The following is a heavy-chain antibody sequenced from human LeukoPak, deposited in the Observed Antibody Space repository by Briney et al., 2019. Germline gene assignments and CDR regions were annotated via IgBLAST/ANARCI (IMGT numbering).Heavy chain of an antibody. CDR2: ISYDGSDK. CDR1: GFTFSDYN. CDR3: AKVRWDNSGWYYLDN. D-gene: IGHD6-19*01. Sequence: GGSLRLSCAASGFTFSDYNMHWVRQAPGKGLEWVAVISYDGSDKYYADSVKGRFTISRDNSKNTLYLQMNSLTAEDTAVYYCAKVRWDNSGWYYLDNWGQGTLVTVSS. J-gene: IGHJ4*02. V-gene: IGHV3-30*18.